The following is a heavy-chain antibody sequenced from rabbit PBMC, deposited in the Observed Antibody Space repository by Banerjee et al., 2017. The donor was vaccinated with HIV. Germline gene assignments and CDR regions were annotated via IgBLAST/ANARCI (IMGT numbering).Heavy chain of an antibody. CDR2: IDPVFGST. Sequence: HLVESGGGLVTLGGSLKLSCKGSGFDFSSHYMSWVRQAPGKGLEWIGYIDPVFGSTYYASWVNGRFTISSHNAQNTVDLQMNSLTAADTATYFCARDLGYASSSGHYFIWALWGPGTLVTVS. J-gene: IGHJ4*01. D-gene: IGHD1-1*01. CDR1: GFDFSSHY. CDR3: ARDLGYASSSGHYFIWAL. V-gene: IGHV1S7*01.